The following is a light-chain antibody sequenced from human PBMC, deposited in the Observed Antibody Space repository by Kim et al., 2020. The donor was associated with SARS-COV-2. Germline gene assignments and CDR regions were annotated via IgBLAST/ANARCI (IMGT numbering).Light chain of an antibody. CDR1: SSDVGGYNY. CDR3: CSYAGTYPSKV. CDR2: AVS. V-gene: IGLV2-11*01. J-gene: IGLJ1*01. Sequence: QSALTQPRSVSGSPGQSVTISCTGTSSDVGGYNYVSWYQHHPGKAPKLMIYAVSKRPSGFPDRFSGSKSGNTASLTISGLQAEDEADYYCCSYAGTYPSKVVGTGTKVTVL.